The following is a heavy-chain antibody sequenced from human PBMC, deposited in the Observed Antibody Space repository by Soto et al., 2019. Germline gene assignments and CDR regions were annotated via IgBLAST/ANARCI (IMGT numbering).Heavy chain of an antibody. CDR3: ARDLYCSGGSCYLNWFDP. V-gene: IGHV1-69*13. CDR1: GGTFSSYA. Sequence: GASVKVSCKASGGTFSSYAIIWVRQAPGQGLEWMGGIIPIFGTANYAQKFQGRVTITADESTSTAYMELSSLRSEDTAVYYCARDLYCSGGSCYLNWFDPWGQGTLVTVSS. J-gene: IGHJ5*02. CDR2: IIPIFGTA. D-gene: IGHD2-15*01.